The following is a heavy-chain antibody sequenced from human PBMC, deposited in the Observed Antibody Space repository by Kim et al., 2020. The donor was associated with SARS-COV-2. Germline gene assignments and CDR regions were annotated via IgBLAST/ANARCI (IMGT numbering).Heavy chain of an antibody. CDR2: ISSSSSYI. CDR3: ARTRDSGWSYFDY. D-gene: IGHD6-19*01. CDR1: GFTFSSYS. V-gene: IGHV3-21*01. J-gene: IGHJ4*02. Sequence: GGSLRLSCAASGFTFSSYSMNWVRQAPGKGLEWVSSISSSSSYIYYADSVKGRFTISRDNAKNSLYLQMNSLRAEDTAVYYCARTRDSGWSYFDYWGQGTLVTVPS.